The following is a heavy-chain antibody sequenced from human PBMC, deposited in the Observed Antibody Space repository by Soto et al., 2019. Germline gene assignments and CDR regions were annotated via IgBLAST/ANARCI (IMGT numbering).Heavy chain of an antibody. CDR2: IYYSGST. V-gene: IGHV4-39*01. D-gene: IGHD6-19*01. J-gene: IGHJ4*02. CDR3: ARIIAVAGTFDY. CDR1: GGSISSSSYY. Sequence: QLQLQESGPGLVKPSETLSLTCTVSGGSISSSSYYWGWIRQPPGKGLEWIGSIYYSGSTYYNPSLKSRVTISVDTSKNQISLKLSSVTAADTAVYYCARIIAVAGTFDYWGQGTLVTVSS.